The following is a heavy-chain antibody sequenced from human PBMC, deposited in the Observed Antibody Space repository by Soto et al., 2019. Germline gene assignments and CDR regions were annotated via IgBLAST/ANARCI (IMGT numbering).Heavy chain of an antibody. CDR3: ARPVRVGVGASTYSYYYGMDV. Sequence: EVQLVQSGAEVKKPGESLKISCKGSGYSFTSYWIGWVRQMPGKGLEWMGIIYPGDSDTRYSPSFQGQVTISADKSISTAYLQWSSLKASDTAMYYCARPVRVGVGASTYSYYYGMDVWGQGTTVTVSS. CDR2: IYPGDSDT. CDR1: GYSFTSYW. D-gene: IGHD1-26*01. V-gene: IGHV5-51*03. J-gene: IGHJ6*02.